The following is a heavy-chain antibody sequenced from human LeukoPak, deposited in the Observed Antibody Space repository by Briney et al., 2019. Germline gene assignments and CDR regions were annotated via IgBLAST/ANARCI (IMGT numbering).Heavy chain of an antibody. CDR1: GGSVSSGGYY. D-gene: IGHD3-22*01. CDR2: IYYSGST. CDR3: ARGNLWSDSSGYYPYFDY. Sequence: TSETLSLTCTVSGGSVSSGGYYWSWIRQHPGKGLEWIGYIYYSGSTYYNPSLKSRVTISVYTSKNQFSLKLSSVTAADTAVYYCARGNLWSDSSGYYPYFDYWGQGTLVTVSS. V-gene: IGHV4-31*03. J-gene: IGHJ4*02.